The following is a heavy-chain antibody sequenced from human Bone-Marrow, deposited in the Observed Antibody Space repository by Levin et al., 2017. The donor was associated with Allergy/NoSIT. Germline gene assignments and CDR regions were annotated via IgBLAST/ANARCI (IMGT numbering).Heavy chain of an antibody. Sequence: GGSLRLSCSASGFSFRSFGMHWVRQAPGKGLEWVAVTSNDESDKFYADSVKGRFTISRDNSKNTLFLQMNSLRVDDTALYYCAKDGFGYTSGQYGMDVWGQGTTVTVSS. CDR2: TSNDESDK. V-gene: IGHV3-30*18. J-gene: IGHJ6*02. CDR3: AKDGFGYTSGQYGMDV. D-gene: IGHD5-18*01. CDR1: GFSFRSFG.